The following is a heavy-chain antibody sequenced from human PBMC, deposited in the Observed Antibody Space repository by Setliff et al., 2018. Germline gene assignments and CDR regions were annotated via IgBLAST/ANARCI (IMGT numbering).Heavy chain of an antibody. D-gene: IGHD3-9*01. CDR1: GYNFTTYW. J-gene: IGHJ3*02. Sequence: GESLKISCQGSGYNFTTYWIGWVRQMPGKGLEWMGVIYPGDSDTKYSPSFQGQVTISADKSISTAYLQWSSLKASDTAMYYCARHYDILTGYYRCPDAFDIWGQGTMVTVSS. CDR2: IYPGDSDT. CDR3: ARHYDILTGYYRCPDAFDI. V-gene: IGHV5-51*01.